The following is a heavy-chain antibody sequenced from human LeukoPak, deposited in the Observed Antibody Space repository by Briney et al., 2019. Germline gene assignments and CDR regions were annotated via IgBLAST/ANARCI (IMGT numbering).Heavy chain of an antibody. J-gene: IGHJ4*02. V-gene: IGHV3-23*01. Sequence: PGGSLRLSCAASGFVFSSYAMSWVRQAPGKGLEWVSTLSDSGGKTYYADSVKGRFTISRDNSKNTLYLQMNSLRAEDTAVYYCARDYHGSGSYYDYWGQGTLVTVSS. D-gene: IGHD3-10*01. CDR2: LSDSGGKT. CDR1: GFVFSSYA. CDR3: ARDYHGSGSYYDY.